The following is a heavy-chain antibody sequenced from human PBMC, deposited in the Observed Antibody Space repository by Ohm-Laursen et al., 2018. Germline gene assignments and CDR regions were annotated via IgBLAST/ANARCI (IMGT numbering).Heavy chain of an antibody. Sequence: SLRLSCSASGFTFSDYYMSWIRQAPGKGLEWVSYISSSGSTIYYADSVKGRFTTSRDNAKNSLYLQMNSLRAEDTAVYYCARDEYYDFWSGYYRNYYYYGMDVWGQGTTVTVSS. CDR2: ISSSGSTI. J-gene: IGHJ6*02. CDR3: ARDEYYDFWSGYYRNYYYYGMDV. CDR1: GFTFSDYY. D-gene: IGHD3-3*01. V-gene: IGHV3-11*01.